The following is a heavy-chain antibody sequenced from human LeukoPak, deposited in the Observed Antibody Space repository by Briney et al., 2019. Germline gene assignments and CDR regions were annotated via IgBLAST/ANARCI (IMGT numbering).Heavy chain of an antibody. Sequence: GSLRLSCAASGFTFPDYGMSWVRLAPGKGLEWVSGVDLNGGSTHYADSVKGRFTISRDNAKNSLYLQMNTLRAEDTALYYCARLFNFYGSGTYYPFDSWGQGAPVTVSS. J-gene: IGHJ4*02. D-gene: IGHD3-10*01. CDR2: VDLNGGST. V-gene: IGHV3-20*04. CDR3: ARLFNFYGSGTYYPFDS. CDR1: GFTFPDYG.